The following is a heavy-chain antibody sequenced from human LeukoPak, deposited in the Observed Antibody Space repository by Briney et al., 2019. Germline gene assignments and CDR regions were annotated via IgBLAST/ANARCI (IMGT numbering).Heavy chain of an antibody. J-gene: IGHJ4*02. V-gene: IGHV4-59*01. CDR1: GGSISSYY. CDR3: ARVSGYDWESFYDY. D-gene: IGHD5-12*01. Sequence: NPSETLSLTCTVSGGSISSYYWSWIRQPPGTGLEWIGYIYYSGSTNYNPSLKSRVTISVDTSKNQFSLKLSSVTAADTAVYYCARVSGYDWESFYDYWGQGTLVTVSS. CDR2: IYYSGST.